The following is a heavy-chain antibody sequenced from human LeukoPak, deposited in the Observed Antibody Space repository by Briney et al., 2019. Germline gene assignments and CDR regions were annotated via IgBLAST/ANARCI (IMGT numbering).Heavy chain of an antibody. Sequence: ASVTVSCKASGYTFTSYGISWVRQAPGQGLEWMGWISAYNGNTNYAQKLQGRVTMTTDTSTSTAYMELRSLRSDDTAVYYCAKDFGLLQYFDKSFDNWGQGTLVTVSS. D-gene: IGHD3-9*01. CDR1: GYTFTSYG. CDR3: AKDFGLLQYFDKSFDN. V-gene: IGHV1-18*01. J-gene: IGHJ4*02. CDR2: ISAYNGNT.